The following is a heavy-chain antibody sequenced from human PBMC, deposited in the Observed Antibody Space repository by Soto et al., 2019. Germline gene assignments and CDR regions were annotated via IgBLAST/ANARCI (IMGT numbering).Heavy chain of an antibody. CDR1: GYTFTSYG. CDR3: ARQLNYYDSSGYSPDAEYFQH. CDR2: ISAYNGNT. D-gene: IGHD3-22*01. V-gene: IGHV1-18*01. Sequence: QVQLVQSGAEVKKPGASVKVSCKASGYTFTSYGISWVRQAPGQGLEWMGWISAYNGNTNYAQKLQGRVTMTTDTSTSTAYMELRSLRSDDTAVYYCARQLNYYDSSGYSPDAEYFQHWGQGTLVTVSS. J-gene: IGHJ1*01.